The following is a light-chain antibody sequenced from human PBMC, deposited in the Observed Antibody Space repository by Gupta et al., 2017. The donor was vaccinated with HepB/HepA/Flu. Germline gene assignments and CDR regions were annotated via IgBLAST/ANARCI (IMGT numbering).Light chain of an antibody. CDR3: QHKNNWPGA. V-gene: IGKV3-15*01. CDR1: QSVSSN. Sequence: EIVMTQSPATLSVSPGERASLSCRASQSVSSNLAWYQQKPGQSPRLLIYGASTRANGIPARFSGSGSGTEFTLTISCRQSEDFAVYYCQHKNNWPGAFGQGTKVEIK. CDR2: GAS. J-gene: IGKJ1*01.